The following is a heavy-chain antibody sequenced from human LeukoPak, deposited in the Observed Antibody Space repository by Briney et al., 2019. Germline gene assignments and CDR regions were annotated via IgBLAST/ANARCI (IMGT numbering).Heavy chain of an antibody. V-gene: IGHV3-30-3*01. CDR3: AREGVLLSYET. D-gene: IGHD3-10*01. Sequence: PGRSLRLSCAASGFTFSSYTMHWVRQAPGKGLEWVAVISYDGSNKYYADSVKGRFTISRDNSKNTLYLQMNSLRAEDTAVYYCAREGVLLSYETWGQGTLVTVSS. J-gene: IGHJ5*02. CDR1: GFTFSSYT. CDR2: ISYDGSNK.